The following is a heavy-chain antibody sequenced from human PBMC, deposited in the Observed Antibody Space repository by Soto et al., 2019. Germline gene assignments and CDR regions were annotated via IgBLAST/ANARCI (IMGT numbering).Heavy chain of an antibody. Sequence: SETLSLTCTVSGGSISSSSYYWGWIRQPPGNGLEWIGSIYYSGSTYYNPSLKSRVTISVDTSKNQFSLKLSSVTAADTAVYYCASPYYDYVWGSYRADCWGQGTLVTVSS. CDR2: IYYSGST. J-gene: IGHJ4*02. CDR3: ASPYYDYVWGSYRADC. V-gene: IGHV4-39*01. CDR1: GGSISSSSYY. D-gene: IGHD3-16*02.